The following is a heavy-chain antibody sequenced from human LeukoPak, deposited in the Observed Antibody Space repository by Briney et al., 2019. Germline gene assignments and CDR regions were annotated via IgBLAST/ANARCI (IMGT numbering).Heavy chain of an antibody. J-gene: IGHJ4*02. CDR3: ARSSNGVYIQ. D-gene: IGHD2-8*01. V-gene: IGHV3-74*01. Sequence: PGGSLRLSCAASGFTFSSYAMSWVRQAPGKGPVWVSRIISDGSSVSYVDSVKGRFIMSRDNAKNTLYLQMNSLRVEDTAVYYCARSSNGVYIQWGQGTLVTVSS. CDR1: GFTFSSYA. CDR2: IISDGSSV.